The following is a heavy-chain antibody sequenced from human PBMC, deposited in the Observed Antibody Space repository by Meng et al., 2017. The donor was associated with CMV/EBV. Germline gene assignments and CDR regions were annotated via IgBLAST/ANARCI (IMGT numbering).Heavy chain of an antibody. CDR1: GYTFTGYY. CDR3: ARMVSSGYYYFDY. V-gene: IGHV1-2*02. CDR2: INPNSGGT. Sequence: ASVKVSCKASGYTFTGYYMHWVRQAPGQGLEWMGWINPNSGGTNYAQKFQGRVTMTRDTSISTAYMELSRLRSDDTAVYYCARMVSSGYYYFDYWGQGTLVTSPQ. D-gene: IGHD6-19*01. J-gene: IGHJ4*02.